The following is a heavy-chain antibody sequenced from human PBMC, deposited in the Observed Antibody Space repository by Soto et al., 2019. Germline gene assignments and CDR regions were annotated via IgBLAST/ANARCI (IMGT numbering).Heavy chain of an antibody. V-gene: IGHV1-2*02. CDR3: ARDLWWQQLIYWFDP. D-gene: IGHD6-13*01. CDR1: GYTFTGYY. J-gene: IGHJ5*02. CDR2: INPNSGGT. Sequence: GASVKVSCKASGYTFTGYYMHWVRQAPGQGLEWMGWINPNSGGTNYAQKFQGRVTMTRDTSISTAYMELSRLRSDDTAVYYCARDLWWQQLIYWFDPWGQGTLVTV.